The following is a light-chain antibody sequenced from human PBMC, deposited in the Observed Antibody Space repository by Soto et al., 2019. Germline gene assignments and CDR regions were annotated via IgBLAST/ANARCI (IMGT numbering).Light chain of an antibody. J-gene: IGKJ4*01. CDR2: DAS. CDR3: QQYDNVSLT. Sequence: DIQMTQSPSSLSASVGDRVTFTCQASQDITNSLNWYQQKPGRAPKLLIYDASNLEAGVPSRCSGGGAGTDFTFTISSRQPDDGATYYGQQYDNVSLTFGGGTKVGSK. V-gene: IGKV1-33*01. CDR1: QDITNS.